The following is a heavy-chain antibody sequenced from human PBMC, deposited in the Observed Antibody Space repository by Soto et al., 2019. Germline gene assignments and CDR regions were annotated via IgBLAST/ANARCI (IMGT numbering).Heavy chain of an antibody. V-gene: IGHV1-18*04. Sequence: VASVKVSCRASGYTFTSYGISWVRQAPGQGLEWMGWISAYNGNTNYAQKLQGRVTMTTDTSTSTAYMELRSLRSDDTAVYYCARSVGYYYDSSGYSRVGYFDYWGQGTLVTVSS. CDR3: ARSVGYYYDSSGYSRVGYFDY. D-gene: IGHD3-22*01. CDR2: ISAYNGNT. J-gene: IGHJ4*02. CDR1: GYTFTSYG.